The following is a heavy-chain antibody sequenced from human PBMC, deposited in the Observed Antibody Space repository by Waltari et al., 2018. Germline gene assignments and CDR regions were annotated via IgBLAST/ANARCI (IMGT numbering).Heavy chain of an antibody. CDR3: ARQGGYINVWWEDYWYFDH. J-gene: IGHJ2*01. V-gene: IGHV4-38-2*01. Sequence: QVHLQVSGPGLVTPSETLSLTCAVSDYSISSGFYWGWIRQPPGKGLEWIGSSNHSGSTFYNPSLKSRVTISVDTALNHFSLKLNSVTATDTAVYYCARQGGYINVWWEDYWYFDHWGRGTLVTVSS. CDR2: SNHSGST. CDR1: DYSISSGFY. D-gene: IGHD1-26*01.